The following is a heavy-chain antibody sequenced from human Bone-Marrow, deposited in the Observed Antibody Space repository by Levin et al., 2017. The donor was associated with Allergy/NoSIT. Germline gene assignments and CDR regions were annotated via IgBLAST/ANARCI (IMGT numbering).Heavy chain of an antibody. V-gene: IGHV7-4-1*02. CDR2: IVTNTGRP. D-gene: IGHD3-22*01. Sequence: ASVKVSCKASGYPFTSYTINWVRQAPGQGLEWMGWIVTNTGRPTYAQGFPGRLVFSLDTSVSTAYLQISTLKAEDTAVYYCARDESDSSGYYLGNDWGKGALVTVSS. J-gene: IGHJ4*02. CDR3: ARDESDSSGYYLGND. CDR1: GYPFTSYT.